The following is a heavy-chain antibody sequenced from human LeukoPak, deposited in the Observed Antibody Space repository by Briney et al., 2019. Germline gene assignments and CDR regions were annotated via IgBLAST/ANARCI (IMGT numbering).Heavy chain of an antibody. J-gene: IGHJ3*02. CDR1: GGSFSGYY. V-gene: IGHV4-34*01. D-gene: IGHD5-18*01. CDR3: AREGCSYRHDAFDI. CDR2: INHSGST. Sequence: PSETLSLTCAVYGGSFSGYYWSWIRQPPGKGLEWIGEINHSGSTNYNPSLKSRVTISVDTSKNQFSLKLSSVTAADTAVYYCAREGCSYRHDAFDIWGQGTMVTVSS.